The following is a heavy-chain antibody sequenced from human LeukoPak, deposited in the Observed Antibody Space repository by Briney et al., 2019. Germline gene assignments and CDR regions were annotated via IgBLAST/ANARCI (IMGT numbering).Heavy chain of an antibody. CDR1: GFTFSGYG. D-gene: IGHD7-27*01. CDR2: IWYDGSNK. CDR3: ASLTDALIDY. Sequence: GRSLRLSCAASGFTFSGYGMHWVRQAPGKGLEWVAVIWYDGSNKYYADSVKGRFTISRDNSKNTLYLQMNSLRAEDTAVYYCASLTDALIDYWGQGTLVTVSS. V-gene: IGHV3-33*01. J-gene: IGHJ4*02.